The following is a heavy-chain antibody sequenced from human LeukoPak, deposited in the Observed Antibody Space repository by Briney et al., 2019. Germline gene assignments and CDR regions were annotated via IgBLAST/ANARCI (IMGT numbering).Heavy chain of an antibody. CDR1: AYTFTDYY. CDR2: IIPIFGTA. V-gene: IGHV1-69*13. D-gene: IGHD6-13*01. CDR3: AREGTKQQLVDYYYYMDV. Sequence: SVKVSCKASAYTFTDYYLHFVRQVPGQGLEWMGGIIPIFGTANYAQKFQGRVTITADESTSTAYMELSSLRSEDTAVYYCAREGTKQQLVDYYYYMDVWGKGTTVTVSS. J-gene: IGHJ6*03.